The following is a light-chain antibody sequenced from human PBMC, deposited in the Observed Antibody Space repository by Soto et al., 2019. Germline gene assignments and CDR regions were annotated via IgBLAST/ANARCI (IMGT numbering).Light chain of an antibody. CDR1: QGISSY. J-gene: IGKJ5*01. V-gene: IGKV1-9*01. Sequence: DIQLTQSPSFLSASVGDRVTITCRASQGISSYLAWYQQKPGKAPKLLIYAASTLQSGVPSRFSGSGSGTEFTLTISSLQPEDFETYYCQQLNSYRITFGQGTRLEIK. CDR3: QQLNSYRIT. CDR2: AAS.